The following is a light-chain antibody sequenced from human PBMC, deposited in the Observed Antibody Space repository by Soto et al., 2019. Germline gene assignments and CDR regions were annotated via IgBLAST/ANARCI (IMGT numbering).Light chain of an antibody. CDR3: QHRNNRPFS. Sequence: EIVLKQSPAPLSLSPEEKATLSCRASQSVNNYLAWYQQRPGQAPRLLIYDASNRATGIPARFSGSGSGTDFTLTISSLEPEDFAVYYCQHRNNRPFSFGPGTKVDIK. J-gene: IGKJ3*01. CDR1: QSVNNY. CDR2: DAS. V-gene: IGKV3-11*01.